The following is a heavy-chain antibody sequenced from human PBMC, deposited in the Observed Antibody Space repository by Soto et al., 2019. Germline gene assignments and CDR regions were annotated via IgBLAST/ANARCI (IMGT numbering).Heavy chain of an antibody. D-gene: IGHD3-22*01. V-gene: IGHV1-46*01. J-gene: IGHJ4*02. CDR1: GYVCTTRC. CDR2: INPSGGST. CDR3: ARADYYDSSGFYSDC. Sequence: VSVRASGRAAGYVCTTRCMRYVRKTTGQGLEWMRIINPSGGSTNYLQKFQGRLTMTRDTSTSTVYMELSSLRSEDTAVYFCARADYYDSSGFYSDCWGQGSPVTVSS.